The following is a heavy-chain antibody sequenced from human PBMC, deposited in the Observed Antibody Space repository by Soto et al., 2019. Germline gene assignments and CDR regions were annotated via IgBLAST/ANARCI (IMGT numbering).Heavy chain of an antibody. V-gene: IGHV1-69*13. D-gene: IGHD6-13*01. CDR1: GGTFSSYA. J-gene: IGHJ4*02. CDR2: IIPIFGTA. Sequence: SVKVSCKASGGTFSSYAISWVRQAPGQGLEWMGGIIPIFGTANYAQKFQGRVTITADESTSTAYMELSSLRSEDTAVYYCARLAPPGYSSSGKYYFDYWGQEPLVPVSS. CDR3: ARLAPPGYSSSGKYYFDY.